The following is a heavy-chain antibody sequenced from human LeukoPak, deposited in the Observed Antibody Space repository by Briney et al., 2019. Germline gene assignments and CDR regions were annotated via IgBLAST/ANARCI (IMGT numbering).Heavy chain of an antibody. V-gene: IGHV3-48*01. J-gene: IGHJ3*02. Sequence: GGSLRLSCAASGFTFSSYSMNRVRQAPGKGLEWVSYISSSSSTIYYADSVKGRFTISRDNAKNSLYLQMNSLRAEDTAVYYCARDLGYDYVWGSLDDAFDIWGQGTMVTVSS. CDR3: ARDLGYDYVWGSLDDAFDI. D-gene: IGHD3-16*01. CDR1: GFTFSSYS. CDR2: ISSSSSTI.